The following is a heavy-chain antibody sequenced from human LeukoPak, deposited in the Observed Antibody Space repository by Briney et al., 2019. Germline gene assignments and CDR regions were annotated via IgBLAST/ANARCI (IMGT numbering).Heavy chain of an antibody. Sequence: GGSLRLSCAASGFTVSSIYMSWVRQAPGKGLEWVSLLYSGGNTYYADSAKGRFTISRDNSKNTLYLQMNSLRAEDTAVYYCATSYCSGGSCYPQYFQHWGQGTLVTVSS. V-gene: IGHV3-66*02. D-gene: IGHD2-15*01. J-gene: IGHJ1*01. CDR3: ATSYCSGGSCYPQYFQH. CDR2: LYSGGNT. CDR1: GFTVSSIY.